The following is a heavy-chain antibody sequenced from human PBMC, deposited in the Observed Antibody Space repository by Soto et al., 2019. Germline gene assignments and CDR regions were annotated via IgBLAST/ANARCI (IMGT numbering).Heavy chain of an antibody. D-gene: IGHD1-7*01. CDR2: IYYSGST. CDR1: GGSISSSSYY. J-gene: IGHJ6*02. V-gene: IGHV4-39*01. CDR3: ARRGSYNWNYSTYYYGMDV. Sequence: SETLSLTCTVSGGSISSSSYYWGWIRQPPGKGLEWIGSIYYSGSTYYNPSLKSRVTISVDTSKNQFSLKLSSVTAADTAVYYCARRGSYNWNYSTYYYGMDVWGQGTTVTVSS.